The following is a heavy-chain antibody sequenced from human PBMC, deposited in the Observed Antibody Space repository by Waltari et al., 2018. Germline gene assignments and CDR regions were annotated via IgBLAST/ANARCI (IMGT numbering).Heavy chain of an antibody. CDR1: GFTFSSSG. Sequence: QVQLVESGGGVVQPGRSLRLSCSASGFTFSSSGMLWVRQTPGRGLEWVAVISSDGSRKSYADSVKGRFSISRDNSKNSLSLEMNSLRPEDTAVYYCASCTGGNCYYYGFDVWGQGTTVTVSS. CDR3: ASCTGGNCYYYGFDV. V-gene: IGHV3-30*03. J-gene: IGHJ6*02. CDR2: ISSDGSRK. D-gene: IGHD2-8*02.